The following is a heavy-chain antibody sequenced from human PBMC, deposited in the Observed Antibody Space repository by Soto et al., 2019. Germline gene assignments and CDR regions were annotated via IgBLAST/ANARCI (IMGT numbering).Heavy chain of an antibody. CDR1: GFTFSGHA. V-gene: IGHV3-30-3*01. CDR2: ISYDGNYK. D-gene: IGHD3-16*01. J-gene: IGHJ4*02. CDR3: VAELGARQFAD. Sequence: QVQFVESGGGVVQPGKSLRLSRAASGFTFSGHAMHWVRQAPGKGLEWVALISYDGNYKDSVESLKGRFSISRDNAKNTLYLQMNSLRTEDTAVYYCVAELGARQFADWGQGILVIVSS.